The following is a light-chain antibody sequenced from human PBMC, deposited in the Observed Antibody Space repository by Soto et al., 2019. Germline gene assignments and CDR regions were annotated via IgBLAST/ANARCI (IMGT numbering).Light chain of an antibody. J-gene: IGLJ2*01. Sequence: QSALTQPASVSGSPGQSIAISCTGTSSDVGGYNYVSWYQQHPGKAPKLMIYDVSRRPSGVSTRFSGSKSGNTASLTISGLQAEDEADYYCISYTSSSTRVFGGGTQLTVL. V-gene: IGLV2-14*03. CDR1: SSDVGGYNY. CDR3: ISYTSSSTRV. CDR2: DVS.